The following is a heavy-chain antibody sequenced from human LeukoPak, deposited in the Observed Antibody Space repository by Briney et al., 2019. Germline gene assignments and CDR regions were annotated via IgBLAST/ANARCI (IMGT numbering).Heavy chain of an antibody. D-gene: IGHD6-13*01. CDR2: ISSSSSYI. Sequence: PGGSLRLPCAASGFTFSSYSMNWVRQAPGKGLEWVSSISSSSSYIYYADSVKGRFTISRDNAKNSLYLQMNSLRAEDTAVYYCARFIAAAGQFDYWGQGTLVTVSA. J-gene: IGHJ4*02. CDR1: GFTFSSYS. CDR3: ARFIAAAGQFDY. V-gene: IGHV3-21*01.